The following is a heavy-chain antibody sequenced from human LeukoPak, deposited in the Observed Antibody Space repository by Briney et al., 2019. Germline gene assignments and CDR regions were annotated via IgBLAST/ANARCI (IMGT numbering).Heavy chain of an antibody. J-gene: IGHJ5*02. CDR2: IIPIFGTA. CDR3: ARNSGPVDNWFDP. Sequence: SVKVSCKASGGTFSSYAISWVRQAPGQGLEWMGGIIPIFGTANYAQKFQGRVTITADESTNTAYMELSSLRSEDTAVHYCARNSGPVDNWFDPWGQGTLVTVSS. CDR1: GGTFSSYA. V-gene: IGHV1-69*13. D-gene: IGHD4-23*01.